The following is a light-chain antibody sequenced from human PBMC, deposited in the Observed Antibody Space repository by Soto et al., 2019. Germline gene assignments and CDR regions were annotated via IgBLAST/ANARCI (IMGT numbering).Light chain of an antibody. J-gene: IGLJ3*02. Sequence: QSVLTQPPSLSGTPGQTVTISCIGSRSNIGSAIVHWYQQLPGTAPKLLIYMNSQRPSGVPDRFSGSKSGTSASLVITGLRPEDEADYYCVAWDDNLGSRVFGGGTKLTVL. CDR1: RSNIGSAI. CDR3: VAWDDNLGSRV. CDR2: MNS. V-gene: IGLV1-47*01.